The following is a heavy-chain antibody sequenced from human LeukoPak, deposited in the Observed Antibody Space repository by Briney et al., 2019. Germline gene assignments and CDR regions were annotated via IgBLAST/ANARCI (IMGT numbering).Heavy chain of an antibody. J-gene: IGHJ4*02. Sequence: ASVKVSCKASGYTFTSYDINWVRQATGQGLEWMGWMNPNSGNTGYAQKFQGRITMTRHTSISTAYMELSSLRSEDTAVYYCARGGFSNYYDSSGKSFDYWGQGTLVTVSS. CDR1: GYTFTSYD. CDR3: ARGGFSNYYDSSGKSFDY. CDR2: MNPNSGNT. D-gene: IGHD3-22*01. V-gene: IGHV1-8*01.